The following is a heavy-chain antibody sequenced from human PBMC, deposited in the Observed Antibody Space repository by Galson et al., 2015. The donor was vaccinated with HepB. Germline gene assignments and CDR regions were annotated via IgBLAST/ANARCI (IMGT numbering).Heavy chain of an antibody. CDR2: IIPIFGTA. Sequence: SVKVSCKASGCTFSSYAISWVRQAPGQGLEWMGWIIPIFGTANYAQKFQGRVTITADESTSTAYMELSSLRSDDTAVYYCARDSLERPMNDIVVVVAVTPYYYYGMDVWGQGTTVTVSS. CDR3: ARDSLERPMNDIVVVVAVTPYYYYGMDV. D-gene: IGHD2-15*01. CDR1: GCTFSSYA. V-gene: IGHV1-69*13. J-gene: IGHJ6*02.